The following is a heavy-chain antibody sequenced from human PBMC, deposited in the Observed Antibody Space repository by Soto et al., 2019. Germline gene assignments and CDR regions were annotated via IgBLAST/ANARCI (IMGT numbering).Heavy chain of an antibody. J-gene: IGHJ6*02. CDR1: GGSISSYY. D-gene: IGHD2-15*01. CDR3: ARDGGGKSYGMDV. Sequence: QVQLQESGPGLVKPSETLSLTCTVSGGSISSYYWSWIRQPPGKGLEWIGYIYYSGSTNYNPSLKSRVTTSVDTSKNQFSLKLSSVTAADTAVYYCARDGGGKSYGMDVWGQGTTVTVSS. V-gene: IGHV4-59*01. CDR2: IYYSGST.